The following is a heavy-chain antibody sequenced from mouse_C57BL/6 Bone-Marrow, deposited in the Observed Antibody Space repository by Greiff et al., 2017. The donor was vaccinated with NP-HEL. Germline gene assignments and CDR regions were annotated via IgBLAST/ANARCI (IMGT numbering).Heavy chain of an antibody. CDR3: AFYDSNYYAMDY. CDR1: GYTFTDYY. V-gene: IGHV1-26*01. Sequence: EVQLQQSGPELVKPGASVKISCKASGYTFTDYYMNWVKQSHGKSLEWIGDINPNNGGTSYNQKFKGTATLTVDKSSSTAYMELRSLTSEDSAVYYCAFYDSNYYAMDYWGQVTSVTVSS. J-gene: IGHJ4*01. CDR2: INPNNGGT. D-gene: IGHD2-5*01.